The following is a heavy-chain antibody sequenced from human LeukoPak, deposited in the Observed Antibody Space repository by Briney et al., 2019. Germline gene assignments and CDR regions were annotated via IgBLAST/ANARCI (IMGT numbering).Heavy chain of an antibody. J-gene: IGHJ4*02. D-gene: IGHD6-13*01. V-gene: IGHV4-34*01. Sequence: SETLSLTCAVYGGSFSGYYWSWIRQPPGKGLEWIGEINHSGSTNYNPSLKSRVTISVDTSKNQFSLKLSSVTAADTAVYYCARRTSGLIAAAGRPYYFDYWGQGTLVTVSS. CDR3: ARRTSGLIAAAGRPYYFDY. CDR2: INHSGST. CDR1: GGSFSGYY.